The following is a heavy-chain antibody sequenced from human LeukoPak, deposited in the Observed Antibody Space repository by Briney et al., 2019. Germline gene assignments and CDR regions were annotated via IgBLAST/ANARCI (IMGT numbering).Heavy chain of an antibody. CDR3: ARYCSSTSCQAEGAFDI. Sequence: GGSLRLSCAASGFTFDDYAMHWVRQAPGKGLEWVSGISWNSGSIGYADSVKGRFTISRDNAKNSLYLQMNSLRAEDTALYYCARYCSSTSCQAEGAFDIWGQGTMVTVPS. D-gene: IGHD2-2*01. J-gene: IGHJ3*02. CDR2: ISWNSGSI. CDR1: GFTFDDYA. V-gene: IGHV3-9*01.